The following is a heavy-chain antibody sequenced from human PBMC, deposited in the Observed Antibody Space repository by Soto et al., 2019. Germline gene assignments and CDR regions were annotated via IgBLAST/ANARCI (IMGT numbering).Heavy chain of an antibody. CDR3: LSEPGDGSYHSDYGTHV. V-gene: IGHV4-39*01. CDR2: IYYSGRT. Sequence: ETLSLTCTVSGGTVSISSYYLGWIRQPPGKGLEWIGSIYYSGRTYYNPSLQSRVTISVDTSKNQFSLKVSSVTGQKSAVYYSLSEPGDGSYHSDYGTHVWTQGETVTVSS. D-gene: IGHD7-27*01. CDR1: GGTVSISSYY. J-gene: IGHJ6*02.